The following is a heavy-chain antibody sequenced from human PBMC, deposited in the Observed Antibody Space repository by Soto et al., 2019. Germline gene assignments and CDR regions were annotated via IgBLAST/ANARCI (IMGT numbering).Heavy chain of an antibody. CDR3: AREGLERRTDAFDI. Sequence: GGSLRLSCTASGFTVSNNYMNWVRQAPGKGLEWVSVIYSGGNTYYADSVKGRFIISRDNSKNTGYLQMNSLRAEDTAVYYCAREGLERRTDAFDIWGQGTMVTVSS. CDR1: GFTVSNNY. D-gene: IGHD1-1*01. CDR2: IYSGGNT. V-gene: IGHV3-66*01. J-gene: IGHJ3*02.